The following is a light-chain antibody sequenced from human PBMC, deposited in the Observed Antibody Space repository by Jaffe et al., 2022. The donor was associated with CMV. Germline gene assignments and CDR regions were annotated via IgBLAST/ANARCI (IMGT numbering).Light chain of an antibody. CDR1: RHITNY. CDR2: DAS. V-gene: IGKV3-11*01. Sequence: EILLTQSPATLSLSPGERATLYCRASRHITNYLAWFQQKPGQAPRLLLYDASHRATGIPARFNGSGSGTDFTLTISSLEPEDFGIYYCQQRSSWPPVFGPGTTVDV. CDR3: QQRSSWPPV. J-gene: IGKJ3*01.